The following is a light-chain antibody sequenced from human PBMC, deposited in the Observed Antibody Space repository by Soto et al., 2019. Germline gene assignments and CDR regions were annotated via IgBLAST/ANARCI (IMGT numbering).Light chain of an antibody. V-gene: IGLV2-8*01. CDR2: DVS. CDR1: GSDVGGYNY. J-gene: IGLJ1*01. Sequence: QSVLTLPPSASGSPGQSVAISCTGTGSDVGGYNYVSWYQQHPGKAPKLMIYDVSERPSGVPDRFSGSKSGNTASLTVSGLQTEDEADYYCSSYAGTHVVFGTGTKVTVL. CDR3: SSYAGTHVV.